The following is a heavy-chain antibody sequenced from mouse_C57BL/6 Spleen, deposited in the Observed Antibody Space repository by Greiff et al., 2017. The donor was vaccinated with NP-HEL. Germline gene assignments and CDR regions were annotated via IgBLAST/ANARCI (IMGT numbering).Heavy chain of an antibody. V-gene: IGHV1-53*01. CDR2: INPSNGGT. CDR3: AREDYSNYDYYAMDY. J-gene: IGHJ4*01. CDR1: GYTFTSYW. D-gene: IGHD2-5*01. Sequence: QVQLQQPGTELVKPGASVKLSCKASGYTFTSYWMHWVKQSHGQGLEWIGNINPSNGGTNYNEKFKSKATLTVDKSSSTAYMQLSSLTSEDSAVYYCAREDYSNYDYYAMDYWGQGTSVTVSS.